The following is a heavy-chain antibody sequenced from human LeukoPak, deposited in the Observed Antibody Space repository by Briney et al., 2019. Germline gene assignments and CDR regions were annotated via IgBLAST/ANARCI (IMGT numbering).Heavy chain of an antibody. V-gene: IGHV4-34*01. D-gene: IGHD3-22*01. Sequence: SETLSLTCGVYGGSFSGDYWSRVRQPPGKGLEWIGEINHSGSASYNPSLKSRVTISVDTSKNQFSLKLSSVTAADTAVYYCARSLWDSSGYIPADDAFDIWGQGTMVTVSS. J-gene: IGHJ3*02. CDR3: ARSLWDSSGYIPADDAFDI. CDR2: INHSGSA. CDR1: GGSFSGDY.